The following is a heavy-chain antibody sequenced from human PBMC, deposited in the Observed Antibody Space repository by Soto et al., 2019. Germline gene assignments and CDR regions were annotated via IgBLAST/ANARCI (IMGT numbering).Heavy chain of an antibody. Sequence: LRLPCAASGFTFDDHAMHWVRQGPGKGLEWVSGISWNSGTIVYADSVKGRFTISRDNTKNSLYLQMDSLRREDTALYYCAKEITRTSWYLGLDLWGQGPRGTGSS. CDR3: AKEITRTSWYLGLDL. CDR1: GFTFDDHA. V-gene: IGHV3-9*01. CDR2: ISWNSGTI. D-gene: IGHD6-13*01. J-gene: IGHJ6*02.